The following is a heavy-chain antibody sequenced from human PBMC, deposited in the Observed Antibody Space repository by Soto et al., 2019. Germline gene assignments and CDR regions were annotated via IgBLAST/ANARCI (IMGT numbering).Heavy chain of an antibody. CDR1: GFTFSYYW. CDR2: IDSDGSGT. CDR3: VRRDRAAFDL. Sequence: EVQLLESGGGLVQPGESLRLSCAASGFTFSYYWMHWVRQAPGMGLVWVSRIDSDGSGTTYWDSVKGRFTSSRHNARNTLYPQMTSLRAKDTALSYCVRRDRAAFDLWGQGTLFTVSS. J-gene: IGHJ3*01. V-gene: IGHV3-74*01.